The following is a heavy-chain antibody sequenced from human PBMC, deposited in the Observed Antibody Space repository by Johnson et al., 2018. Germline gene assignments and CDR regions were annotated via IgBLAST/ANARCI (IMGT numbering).Heavy chain of an antibody. CDR3: ARAVWEYFYH. CDR1: GFTFSNAW. V-gene: IGHV3-15*07. Sequence: VQLVQSGGGLVQPGGSLRLSCAASGFTFSNAWMNWVRQAPGKGLEWVGRIKSKTDGGTTDYAAPVKGRFTISRDNAKNSLYLQMNSLRAEDTAVYYCARAVWEYFYHWGQGTLVTVFS. J-gene: IGHJ1*01. CDR2: IKSKTDGGTT. D-gene: IGHD2/OR15-2a*01.